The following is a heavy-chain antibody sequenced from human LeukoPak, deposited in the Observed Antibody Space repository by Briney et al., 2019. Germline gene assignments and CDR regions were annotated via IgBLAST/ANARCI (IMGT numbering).Heavy chain of an antibody. CDR3: ARDGSSWYLDY. V-gene: IGHV3-33*01. D-gene: IGHD6-13*01. J-gene: IGHJ4*02. Sequence: AGGSLRLSCAASGFTFSSYGMHWVRKAPGKGLEWVAVIWYDGSNKYYADSVKGRFTISRDNSKNTLYLQMNSLRAEDTAVYYCARDGSSWYLDYWGQGTLVSVSS. CDR1: GFTFSSYG. CDR2: IWYDGSNK.